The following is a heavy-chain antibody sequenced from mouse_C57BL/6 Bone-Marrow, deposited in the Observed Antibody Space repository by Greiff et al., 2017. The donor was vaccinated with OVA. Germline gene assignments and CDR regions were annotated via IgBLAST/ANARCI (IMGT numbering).Heavy chain of an antibody. Sequence: VQLQQSGAELARPGASVKLSCKASGYTFTSYGISWVKQRTGQGLEWIGEIYPRSGNTYYNEKFKGKATLTADKSSSTAYMELRSLTSEDSAVSFCARDYYGSSYFYYAMDYWGQGTSVTVSS. J-gene: IGHJ4*01. CDR2: IYPRSGNT. CDR1: GYTFTSYG. CDR3: ARDYYGSSYFYYAMDY. D-gene: IGHD1-1*01. V-gene: IGHV1-81*01.